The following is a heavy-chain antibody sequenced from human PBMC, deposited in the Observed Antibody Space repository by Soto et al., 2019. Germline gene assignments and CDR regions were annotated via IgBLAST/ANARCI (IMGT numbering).Heavy chain of an antibody. CDR3: ARDPDGTTSGY. D-gene: IGHD1-1*01. Sequence: GGSLRLSCAASGFTFSSYSMNWVRQAPGKGLEWVSSISSSSSYIYYADSVKGRFTISRDNAKNSLYLQMNSLRAEDTAVYYCARDPDGTTSGYWGQGTLVTVSS. CDR2: ISSSSSYI. CDR1: GFTFSSYS. V-gene: IGHV3-21*01. J-gene: IGHJ4*02.